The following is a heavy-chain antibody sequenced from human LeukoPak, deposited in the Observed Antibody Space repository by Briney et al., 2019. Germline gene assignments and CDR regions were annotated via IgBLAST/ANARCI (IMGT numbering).Heavy chain of an antibody. D-gene: IGHD2-21*02. CDR2: INTNTGNP. CDR1: GYTFTSYA. Sequence: GASVKVSCKASGYTFTSYAMNWVRQAPGQGLEWMGWINTNTGNPTYAQGFTGRFVFSLDTSVSTAYLQISSLKAEDTAVYYCARDLEPDIVVVTAIDGFDYWGQGTLVTVSS. J-gene: IGHJ4*02. V-gene: IGHV7-4-1*02. CDR3: ARDLEPDIVVVTAIDGFDY.